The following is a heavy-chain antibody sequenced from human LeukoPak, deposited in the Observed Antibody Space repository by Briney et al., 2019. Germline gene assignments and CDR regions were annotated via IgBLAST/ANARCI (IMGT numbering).Heavy chain of an antibody. Sequence: GGSLRLSCAASGFTFSSYAMSWVRQAPGKGLEWVSAIGGSGGSTYYADSVKGRFTISRDNSKNTLYLQVNSLRAEDTAVYYCAKVPTYYYDSSGSGDWGQGTLVTVSS. V-gene: IGHV3-23*01. J-gene: IGHJ4*02. CDR2: IGGSGGST. D-gene: IGHD3-22*01. CDR3: AKVPTYYYDSSGSGD. CDR1: GFTFSSYA.